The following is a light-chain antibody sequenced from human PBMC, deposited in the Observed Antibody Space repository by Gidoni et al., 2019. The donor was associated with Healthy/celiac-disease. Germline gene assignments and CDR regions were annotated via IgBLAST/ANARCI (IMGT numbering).Light chain of an antibody. J-gene: IGKJ2*01. Sequence: DIQMTQSPSTMSASVGDRVTITCRASQSISSWLAWYQQKPGKAPKLLIYKASSLESGVPSRFSGSGSGTEFTLTISSLQPDDFATYYCQQYNSYPYTFGQGTKLEIK. CDR1: QSISSW. CDR3: QQYNSYPYT. CDR2: KAS. V-gene: IGKV1-5*03.